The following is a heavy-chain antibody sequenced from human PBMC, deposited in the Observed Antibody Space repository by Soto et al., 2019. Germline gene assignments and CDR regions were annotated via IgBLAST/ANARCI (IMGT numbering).Heavy chain of an antibody. Sequence: ASVKVSCKASGYTFTSYAMHWVRLAPGQRLEWMGWINAGNGNTKYSQKFQGRVTITRDTSASTAYMELSSLRSEDTAVYYCARDQNGDYVNWFDPWGQGTLVTVSS. V-gene: IGHV1-3*01. CDR1: GYTFTSYA. CDR2: INAGNGNT. D-gene: IGHD4-17*01. J-gene: IGHJ5*02. CDR3: ARDQNGDYVNWFDP.